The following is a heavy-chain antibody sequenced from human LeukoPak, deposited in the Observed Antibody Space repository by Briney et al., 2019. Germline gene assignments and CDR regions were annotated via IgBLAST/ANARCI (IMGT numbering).Heavy chain of an antibody. V-gene: IGHV3-23*01. CDR1: GFTFSSYA. J-gene: IGHJ4*02. D-gene: IGHD3-22*01. CDR3: AKDSSADDSSGYSYYFDY. Sequence: GGSLRLSCAASGFTFSSYAMTWVRQVPGTGLEWVSGITGSGGRTYYADSVKGRFTISRDNSKNTLYLQMNSLRAEDTAVYYCAKDSSADDSSGYSYYFDYWGQGTLVTVSS. CDR2: ITGSGGRT.